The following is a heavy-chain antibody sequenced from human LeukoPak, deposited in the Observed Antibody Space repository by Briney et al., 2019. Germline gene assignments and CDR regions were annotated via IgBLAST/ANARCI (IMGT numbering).Heavy chain of an antibody. Sequence: GASVKVSCKASGYTFTSYGISWVRQAPGQGLEWMGWISAYNGNTNYAQKLQGRVTMTTDTSTSTAYMGLSRLRSDDTAVYYCARGRYSSSWYRTDMDVWGKGTTVTVSS. CDR3: ARGRYSSSWYRTDMDV. CDR2: ISAYNGNT. D-gene: IGHD6-13*01. V-gene: IGHV1-18*01. J-gene: IGHJ6*03. CDR1: GYTFTSYG.